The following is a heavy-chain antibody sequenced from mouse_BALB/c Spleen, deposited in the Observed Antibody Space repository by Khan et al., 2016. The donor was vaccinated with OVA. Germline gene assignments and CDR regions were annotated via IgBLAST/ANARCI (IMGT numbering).Heavy chain of an antibody. V-gene: IGHV1S135*01. CDR2: IDPFSGGT. J-gene: IGHJ3*01. Sequence: VQLKESGPELMKPGTSVKISCKASGYSFTTYYIHWVIQTHGKSLEWIGYIDPFSGGTTYNQKFKGKATLTVDKSSSTAYIHLSNLTSEDSAVYYCTRHGYVAWFTYWGQGTLVTVSA. CDR3: TRHGYVAWFTY. D-gene: IGHD2-2*01. CDR1: GYSFTTYY.